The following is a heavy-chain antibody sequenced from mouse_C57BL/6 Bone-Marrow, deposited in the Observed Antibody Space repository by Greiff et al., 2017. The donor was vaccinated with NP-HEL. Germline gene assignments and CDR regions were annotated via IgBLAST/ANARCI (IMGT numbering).Heavy chain of an antibody. CDR2: IDPSDSYT. CDR1: GYTFTSYW. V-gene: IGHV1-69*01. D-gene: IGHD1-1*02. J-gene: IGHJ2*01. CDR3: ARGGYYDDY. Sequence: QVQLQQSGAELVMPGASVKLSCKASGYTFTSYWMHWVKQRPGHGLEWIGEIDPSDSYTNSNQKFKGKSTLTVDKSSSTAYMQLSSLTSEDSAVYYCARGGYYDDYWGQGTTLTVSS.